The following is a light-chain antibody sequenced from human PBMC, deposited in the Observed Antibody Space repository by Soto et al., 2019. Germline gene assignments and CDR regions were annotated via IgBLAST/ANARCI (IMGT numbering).Light chain of an antibody. V-gene: IGKV3-15*01. CDR3: QQYYNWPPWT. Sequence: LMTQSPATLSLSPGDRATLSCRGSQSFSSYLAWYQQKPCQAPRLLIYGASTRATGVPARFSGSGSGTDFTPTVSSLQSEDFAVYYCQQYYNWPPWTCGLGTKVDIK. CDR2: GAS. CDR1: QSFSSY. J-gene: IGKJ1*01.